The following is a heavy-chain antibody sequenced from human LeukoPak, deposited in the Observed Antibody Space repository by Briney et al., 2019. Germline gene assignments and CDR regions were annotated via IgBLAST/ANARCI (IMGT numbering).Heavy chain of an antibody. V-gene: IGHV1-46*01. J-gene: IGHJ5*02. CDR1: GYTFTSYY. CDR3: ARGVDIVVVPAAIPAGDGNWFDP. CDR2: INPSGGST. D-gene: IGHD2-2*02. Sequence: ASVKASCKASGYTFTSYYMHWVRQAPGQGLEWMGIINPSGGSTSYAQKFQGRVTMTRDTSTRTVYMELSSLRSEDTAVYYCARGVDIVVVPAAIPAGDGNWFDPWGQGTLVTVSS.